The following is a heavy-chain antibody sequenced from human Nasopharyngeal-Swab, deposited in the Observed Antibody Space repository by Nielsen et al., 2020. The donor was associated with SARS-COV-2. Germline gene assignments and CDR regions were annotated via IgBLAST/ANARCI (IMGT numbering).Heavy chain of an antibody. J-gene: IGHJ4*02. V-gene: IGHV1-46*01. D-gene: IGHD3-10*01. CDR2: INPSGGST. Sequence: WVRQAPGQGLEWMGIINPSGGSTGYAQKFQGRVTMTRDTSTSTVYMELSSLRSEDTAVYYCARDTAAYYYGSGSYYIPPNYWGQGTLVTVSS. CDR3: ARDTAAYYYGSGSYYIPPNY.